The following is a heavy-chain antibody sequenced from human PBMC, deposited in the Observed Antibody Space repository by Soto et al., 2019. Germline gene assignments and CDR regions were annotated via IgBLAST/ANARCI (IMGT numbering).Heavy chain of an antibody. Sequence: QVQLVESGGGVVQPGRSLRLSCAASGFTFSSYGMHWVRQAPGKGLEWVAVISYDGSNKYYADSVKGRFTISRDNSKNTLYRQMNSLRAEDTAVYYCAKVLLDCSGGSCYSPYYYYGMDVWGQGTTVTVS. CDR2: ISYDGSNK. V-gene: IGHV3-30*18. CDR1: GFTFSSYG. CDR3: AKVLLDCSGGSCYSPYYYYGMDV. J-gene: IGHJ6*02. D-gene: IGHD2-15*01.